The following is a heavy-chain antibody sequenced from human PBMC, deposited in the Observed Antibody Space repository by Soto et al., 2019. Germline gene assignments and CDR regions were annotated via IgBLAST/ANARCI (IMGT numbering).Heavy chain of an antibody. J-gene: IGHJ6*02. CDR2: ISSSSDYI. Sequence: EGQLVESGGGLVKPGGSLRLSCAASGFTFRSDSMNWVRQAPGKGLEWVSSISSSSDYIYYADSVKGRFTISRDNAKNSLFLQMNSLRAEDTAVYYCARDISSSDDTDEYYYYYGMDVWGQGTTVTVS. CDR1: GFTFRSDS. CDR3: ARDISSSDDTDEYYYYYGMDV. D-gene: IGHD6-6*01. V-gene: IGHV3-21*01.